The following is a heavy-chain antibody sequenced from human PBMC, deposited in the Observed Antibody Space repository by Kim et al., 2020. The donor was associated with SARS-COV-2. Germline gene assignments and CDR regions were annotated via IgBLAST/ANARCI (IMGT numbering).Heavy chain of an antibody. CDR3: AREQRGYCSSTSCCPTPRDAFDI. CDR2: IYTSGST. D-gene: IGHD2-2*01. CDR1: GGSISSGSYY. V-gene: IGHV4-61*02. Sequence: SETLSLTCTVSGGSISSGSYYWSWIRQPAGKGLEWIGRIYTSGSTNYNPSLKSRVPISVDTSKNQFSLKLCAVTAADAAVYYCAREQRGYCSSTSCCPTPRDAFDIWGQGTMVTVSS. J-gene: IGHJ3*02.